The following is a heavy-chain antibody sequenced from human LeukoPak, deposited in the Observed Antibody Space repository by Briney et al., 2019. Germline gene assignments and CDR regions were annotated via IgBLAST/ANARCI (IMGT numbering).Heavy chain of an antibody. Sequence: GGSLRLSCAASGFTFSDYAMHWVRQAPGKGLEWVAVLSYGGTNKYYADSVKGRFTISRDNSKNTLYLQMNSLRVEDTAIYYCAKRITVVARDAFDFWGQGTMVTVSS. CDR2: LSYGGTNK. CDR1: GFTFSDYA. CDR3: AKRITVVARDAFDF. D-gene: IGHD1-14*01. J-gene: IGHJ3*01. V-gene: IGHV3-30-3*02.